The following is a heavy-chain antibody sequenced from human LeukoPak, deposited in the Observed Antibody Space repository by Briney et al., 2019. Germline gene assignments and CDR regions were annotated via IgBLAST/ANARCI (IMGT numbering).Heavy chain of an antibody. V-gene: IGHV3-21*04. J-gene: IGHJ5*02. Sequence: GGSLRLSCAASGFTFSSYSMNWVRQAPGKGLEWVSSISSSSSYIYYADSVKGRFTFSRDNAKNSLYLQMNSLRSEDTAVYYCARKEGSGWSVGWFDPWGQGTLVTVSS. CDR2: ISSSSSYI. CDR1: GFTFSSYS. D-gene: IGHD6-19*01. CDR3: ARKEGSGWSVGWFDP.